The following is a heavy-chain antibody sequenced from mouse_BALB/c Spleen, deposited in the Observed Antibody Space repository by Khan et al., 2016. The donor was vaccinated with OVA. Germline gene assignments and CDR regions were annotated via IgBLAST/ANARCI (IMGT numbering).Heavy chain of an antibody. D-gene: IGHD2-1*01. CDR3: ATLYGNSFAY. V-gene: IGHV14-3*02. CDR1: GFNIKDTY. J-gene: IGHJ3*01. Sequence: EVELVESGAELVKPGASVKLSCSASGFNIKDTYIHWVKQRPEQGLEWIGRIDPPNDDSKYGPKFQDKATLTADTSSHTAYLPLSSLTSEDTAVDYCATLYGNSFAYRGQGTLVSVSA. CDR2: IDPPNDDS.